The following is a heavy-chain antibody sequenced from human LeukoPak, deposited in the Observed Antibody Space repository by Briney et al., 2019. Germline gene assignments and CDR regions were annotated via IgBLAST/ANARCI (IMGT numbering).Heavy chain of an antibody. CDR3: ARARVGFCGVDCSHFDY. Sequence: AASVKVSCKASGYTFTSYGISWVRQAPGQGLEWMGWISAYNGNTNYAQKFQGRVTIIADKSTSTAYMELSSLRSEDTAVYYCARARVGFCGVDCSHFDYWGQGSLVTVSS. V-gene: IGHV1-18*01. D-gene: IGHD2-21*02. CDR1: GYTFTSYG. J-gene: IGHJ4*02. CDR2: ISAYNGNT.